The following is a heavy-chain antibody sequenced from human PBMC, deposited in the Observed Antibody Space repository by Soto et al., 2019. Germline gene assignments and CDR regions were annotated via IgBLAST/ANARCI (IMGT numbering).Heavy chain of an antibody. CDR2: ISGSGGST. CDR3: AKEVVKVYYYYGMDV. CDR1: GLTFSSYA. Sequence: GGSLRLSCAASGLTFSSYAMSWVRQAPGKGLELVSAISGSGGSTYYADSVKGRFTISRDNSKNTLYLQMNSLRAEDTAVYYCAKEVVKVYYYYGMDVWGQGTTVTVSS. V-gene: IGHV3-23*01. J-gene: IGHJ6*02.